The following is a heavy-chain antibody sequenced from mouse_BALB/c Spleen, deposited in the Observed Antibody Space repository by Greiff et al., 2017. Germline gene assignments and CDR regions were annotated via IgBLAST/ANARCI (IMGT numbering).Heavy chain of an antibody. CDR3: ARPAYYGNYVWFAY. Sequence: DVKLVESGAELVKPGASVKLSCTASGFNIKDTYMHWVKQRPEQGLEWIGRIDPANGNTKYDPKFQGKATITADTSSNTAYLQLSSLTSEDTAVYYCARPAYYGNYVWFAYWGQGTLVTVSA. V-gene: IGHV14-3*02. J-gene: IGHJ3*01. CDR1: GFNIKDTY. CDR2: IDPANGNT. D-gene: IGHD2-10*01.